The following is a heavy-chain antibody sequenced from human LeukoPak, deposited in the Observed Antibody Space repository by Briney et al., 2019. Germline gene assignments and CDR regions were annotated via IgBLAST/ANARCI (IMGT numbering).Heavy chain of an antibody. D-gene: IGHD5-18*01. Sequence: GRSLRLSCAASGFTFSSYAMHWVRQAPGKGLEWVSSISSSSSYIYYADSVKGRFTISRDNAKNSLYLQMNSLRAEDTALYYCARQADTAMLIWSFTDYWGQGTLVTVSS. CDR3: ARQADTAMLIWSFTDY. V-gene: IGHV3-21*01. CDR2: ISSSSSYI. CDR1: GFTFSSYA. J-gene: IGHJ4*02.